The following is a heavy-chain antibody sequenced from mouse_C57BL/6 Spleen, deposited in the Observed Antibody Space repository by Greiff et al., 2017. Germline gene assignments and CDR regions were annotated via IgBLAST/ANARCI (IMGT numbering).Heavy chain of an antibody. CDR2: SRNKANDYTT. V-gene: IGHV7-1*01. CDR1: GFTFSDFY. J-gene: IGHJ4*01. CDR3: ARDAPPDDSNYEGYAMDY. D-gene: IGHD2-5*01. Sequence: EVKVVESGGGLVQSGRSLRLSCATSGFTFSDFYMEWVRQAPGKGLEWIAASRNKANDYTTEYSASVKGRFIVSRDTSQSILYLQMNALRAEDTAIYYCARDAPPDDSNYEGYAMDYWGQGTSVTVSS.